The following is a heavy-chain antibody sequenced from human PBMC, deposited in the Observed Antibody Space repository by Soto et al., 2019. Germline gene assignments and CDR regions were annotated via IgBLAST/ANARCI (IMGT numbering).Heavy chain of an antibody. CDR1: GYTFTSYG. J-gene: IGHJ4*02. CDR2: ISAYNGNT. D-gene: IGHD1-1*01. V-gene: IGHV1-18*01. Sequence: ASVKVSCKASGYTFTSYGISWVRQAPGQGLEWMGWISAYNGNTNYAQKLQGRVTMTTDTSTSTAYMELRSLRSDDTAVYYCARDLDRWRTREANDDWRQGTLVTVSS. CDR3: ARDLDRWRTREANDD.